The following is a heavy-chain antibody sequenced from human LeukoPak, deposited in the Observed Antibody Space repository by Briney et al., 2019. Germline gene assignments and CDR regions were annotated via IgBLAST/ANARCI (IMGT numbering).Heavy chain of an antibody. CDR2: IYYSGST. Sequence: PSETLSLTCTVSGGSISSYYWSWIRQHPGKGLEWIGYIYYSGSTNYNPSLKSRFTISVDTSKNQFSLKLSSVTAAGTAVYYCARVIGSGYGGFDYWGQGTLVTVSS. CDR3: ARVIGSGYGGFDY. CDR1: GGSISSYY. D-gene: IGHD6-13*01. V-gene: IGHV4-59*01. J-gene: IGHJ4*02.